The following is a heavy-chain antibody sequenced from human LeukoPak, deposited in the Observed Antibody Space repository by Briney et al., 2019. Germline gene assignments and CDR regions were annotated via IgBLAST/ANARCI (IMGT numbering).Heavy chain of an antibody. Sequence: GGSLRLSCTASGFTFGVYAMRWVRQAPGKGLEWVGFIRSKAYGGTTEYAASVKGRFTISRDDSKSIAYLQMNSLKTEDTAVYYCTRESIPLGYCSSTSCPFDYWGQGTLVTVSS. CDR3: TRESIPLGYCSSTSCPFDY. D-gene: IGHD2-2*01. CDR2: IRSKAYGGTT. CDR1: GFTFGVYA. V-gene: IGHV3-49*04. J-gene: IGHJ4*02.